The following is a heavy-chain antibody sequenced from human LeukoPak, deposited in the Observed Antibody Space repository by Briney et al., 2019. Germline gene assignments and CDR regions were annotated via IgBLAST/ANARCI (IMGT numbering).Heavy chain of an antibody. J-gene: IGHJ4*02. Sequence: ASVKVSCKASGYTFTNYDINWVRQAHGQGLEWMAWISSYSDNTDYAQKFQGRVTMTTDTSTSTVYMELRSLTSDDTAVYYCARDGGGGNSFWGQGTLVTVSS. CDR1: GYTFTNYD. CDR2: ISSYSDNT. D-gene: IGHD4-23*01. CDR3: ARDGGGGNSF. V-gene: IGHV1-18*01.